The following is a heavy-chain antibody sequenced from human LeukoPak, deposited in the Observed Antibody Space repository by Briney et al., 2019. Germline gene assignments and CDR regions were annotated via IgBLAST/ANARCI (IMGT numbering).Heavy chain of an antibody. J-gene: IGHJ4*02. D-gene: IGHD2-2*01. CDR3: ARVPTATPYFDY. CDR2: INPSGGST. Sequence: PQASVKVSCKASGYTFTSYYMHWVRQAPGQGLEWMGIINPSGGSTSYAQKFQGRVTMTRDMSTSTVYMELSSLRSEDTAVYYCARVPTATPYFDYWGQGTLVTVSS. CDR1: GYTFTSYY. V-gene: IGHV1-46*01.